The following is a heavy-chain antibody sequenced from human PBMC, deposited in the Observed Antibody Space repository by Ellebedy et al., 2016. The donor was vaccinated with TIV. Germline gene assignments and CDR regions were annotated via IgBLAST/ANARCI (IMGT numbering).Heavy chain of an antibody. D-gene: IGHD3-16*01. CDR2: IHQDGSDK. CDR3: AQRGADY. Sequence: GESLKISCAASGCTFSNHYMTWVRQAPGKGLEWVANIHQDGSDKHYVDSVKGRFTISRDNAKNSLYLQMNSLRAEDTAVYYCAQRGADYWGQGTPVTVSS. CDR1: GCTFSNHY. J-gene: IGHJ4*02. V-gene: IGHV3-7*03.